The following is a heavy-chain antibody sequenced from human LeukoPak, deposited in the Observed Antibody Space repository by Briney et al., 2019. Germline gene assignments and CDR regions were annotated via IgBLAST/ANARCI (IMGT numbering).Heavy chain of an antibody. V-gene: IGHV4-59*01. J-gene: IGHJ6*02. D-gene: IGHD6-13*01. CDR1: GGSISSYY. CDR3: ARDLRPHYSSSWYLTPPSYYGMDV. CDR2: IYYSGST. Sequence: SETLSLTCTVSGGSISSYYWSWIRQPPGKGLEWIGYIYYSGSTNYNPSLKSRVTISVDTSKNQFSLKLSSVTAADTAVYYCARDLRPHYSSSWYLTPPSYYGMDVWGQGTTVTVSS.